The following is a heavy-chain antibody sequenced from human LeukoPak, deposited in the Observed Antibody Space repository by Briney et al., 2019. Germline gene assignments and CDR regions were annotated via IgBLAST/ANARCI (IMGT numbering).Heavy chain of an antibody. V-gene: IGHV4-59*11. CDR1: GGSISSHY. CDR2: IYYSGST. Sequence: SSETLSLTCTVSGGSISSHYWSWIRQPPGKGLEWIGYIYYSGSTNYNPSLKSRVTISVDTSKNQFSLKLSSVTAADTAVYYCARVGLELRWRWFDPWGQGTLVTVSS. CDR3: ARVGLELRWRWFDP. J-gene: IGHJ5*02. D-gene: IGHD1-7*01.